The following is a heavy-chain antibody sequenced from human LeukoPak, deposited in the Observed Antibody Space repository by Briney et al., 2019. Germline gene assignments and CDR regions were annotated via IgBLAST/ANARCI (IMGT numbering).Heavy chain of an antibody. CDR1: GFTFDDYG. CDR2: INWNGDST. Sequence: PGGSLRLSCGASGFTFDDYGMSWVRQAPGKRLEWVSGINWNGDSTEFADSVKGRFSISRDNAKNSLFLQMNSLSADDTAVYYCARGRDSDGAFDYWSQGTLVTVSS. D-gene: IGHD5-24*01. V-gene: IGHV3-20*04. CDR3: ARGRDSDGAFDY. J-gene: IGHJ4*02.